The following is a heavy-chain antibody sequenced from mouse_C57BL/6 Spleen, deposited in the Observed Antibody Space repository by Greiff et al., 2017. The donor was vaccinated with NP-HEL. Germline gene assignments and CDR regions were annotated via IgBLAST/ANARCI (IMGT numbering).Heavy chain of an antibody. D-gene: IGHD3-3*01. CDR2: ISSGGCYT. CDR1: GFTFSSYG. J-gene: IGHJ1*03. V-gene: IGHV5-6*01. Sequence: EVKVVESGGDLVKPGGSLKLSCAASGFTFSSYGMSWVRQTPDKRLAWVATISSGGCYTYYPDSVKGRFTISRDNAKNTLYLQMSSLKSEDTAVYYCARGRDKRGYFDVWGTGTTVTVSS. CDR3: ARGRDKRGYFDV.